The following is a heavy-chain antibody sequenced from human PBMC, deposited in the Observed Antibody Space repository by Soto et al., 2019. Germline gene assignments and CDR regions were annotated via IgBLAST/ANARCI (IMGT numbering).Heavy chain of an antibody. CDR1: GFIIPSCA. J-gene: IGHJ4*02. D-gene: IGHD3-10*02. Sequence: QVRLVESGGGLVRPGRSLRLSCAASGFIIPSCAILWIRQAPGKGLGWVAVIGSDGTHKYYGDSVQGRFTISRDTSQNMVFLQMDRLTAEDTALYYCARDSRVDVPDYFDNWGQGTLVTVSS. V-gene: IGHV3-30*01. CDR3: ARDSRVDVPDYFDN. CDR2: IGSDGTHK.